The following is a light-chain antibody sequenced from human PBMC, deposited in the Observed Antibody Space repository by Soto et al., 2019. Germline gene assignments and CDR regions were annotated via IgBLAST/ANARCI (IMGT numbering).Light chain of an antibody. Sequence: QSVLTQPPSASGTPGQRVTISCSGSSSNIGNNYVHWYQQLRGTAPKLLIFKSNQRPSGVPDRFSGSTSGTSVSLAISGLRSEDEADYYCATWDDRRSGVLFGGGTKLTVL. CDR3: ATWDDRRSGVL. V-gene: IGLV1-47*01. CDR2: KSN. J-gene: IGLJ2*01. CDR1: SSNIGNNY.